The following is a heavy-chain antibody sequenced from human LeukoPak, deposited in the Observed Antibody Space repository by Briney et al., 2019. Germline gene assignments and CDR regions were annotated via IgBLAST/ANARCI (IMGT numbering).Heavy chain of an antibody. J-gene: IGHJ4*02. CDR2: IYYSGST. D-gene: IGHD3-22*01. Sequence: SETLSLTCTVSGGSISSSSYYWGWIRQPPGKGLEWIGSIYYSGSTYYNPSLKSRVTISVDTSKNQFSLKLSSVTAADTAVYYCASGRITMIVVAEDLFDYWGQGTLVTVSS. CDR1: GGSISSSSYY. CDR3: ASGRITMIVVAEDLFDY. V-gene: IGHV4-39*07.